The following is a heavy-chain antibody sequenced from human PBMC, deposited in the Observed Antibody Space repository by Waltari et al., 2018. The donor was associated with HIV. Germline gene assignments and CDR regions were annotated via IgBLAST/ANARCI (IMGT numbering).Heavy chain of an antibody. J-gene: IGHJ4*02. D-gene: IGHD4-17*01. CDR3: TREGVETTAPADY. CDR2: IKGDGGGT. CDR1: GFTFSSHW. V-gene: IGHV3-74*01. Sequence: EVQLVESGGGLVQAGGSLRLSCAASGFTFSSHWMHWVRQAPGKGLVWVARIKGDGGGTSYAESVRGRFSISRENAENSLHLHMNSVRPEDTGLYYCTREGVETTAPADYWGQGTLVTVSS.